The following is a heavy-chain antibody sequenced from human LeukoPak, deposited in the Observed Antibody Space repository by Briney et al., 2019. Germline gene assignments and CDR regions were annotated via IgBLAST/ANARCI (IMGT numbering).Heavy chain of an antibody. Sequence: SVKVSCKASGGTFSSYAISWVRQAPGQGLEWMGGIIPIFGTANYAQKFQGRVTITADESTSTAYMELSSLRSDDTAVYYCARDHSDSYGDFHNYFDFWGQGTLVTVSS. CDR2: IIPIFGTA. V-gene: IGHV1-69*13. CDR3: ARDHSDSYGDFHNYFDF. D-gene: IGHD4-17*01. J-gene: IGHJ4*02. CDR1: GGTFSSYA.